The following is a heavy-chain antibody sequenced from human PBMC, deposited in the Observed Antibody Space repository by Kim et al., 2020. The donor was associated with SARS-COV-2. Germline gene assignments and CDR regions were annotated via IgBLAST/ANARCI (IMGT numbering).Heavy chain of an antibody. CDR1: GFTFSSYE. J-gene: IGHJ2*01. D-gene: IGHD2-15*01. Sequence: GGSLRLSCAASGFTFSSYEMNWVRQAPGKGLEWVSYISSSGSTIYYADSVKGRFTISRDNAKNSLYLQMNSLRAEDTAAYYCSRFDVVVVADWYFDLWGR. CDR2: ISSSGSTI. V-gene: IGHV3-48*03. CDR3: SRFDVVVVADWYFDL.